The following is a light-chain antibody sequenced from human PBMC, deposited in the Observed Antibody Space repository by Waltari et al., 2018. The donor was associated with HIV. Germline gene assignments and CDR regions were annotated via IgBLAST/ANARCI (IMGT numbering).Light chain of an antibody. V-gene: IGLV1-51*02. CDR2: ENN. CDR1: SANLGNND. CDR3: ETWDSSLSAGV. J-gene: IGLJ2*01. Sequence: QSVLTQPPSVSAAPGQKLTISCSGSSANLGNNDVSWSQQLPATAHKLLIYENNKRPSGIPDRFAAAKSGTSATLGITGLQTGDEAEYYCETWDSSLSAGVFGGGTKLTVL.